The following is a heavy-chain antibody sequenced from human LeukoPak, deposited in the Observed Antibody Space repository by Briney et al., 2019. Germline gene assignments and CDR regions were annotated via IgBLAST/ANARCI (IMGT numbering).Heavy chain of an antibody. J-gene: IGHJ3*02. V-gene: IGHV4-34*01. CDR1: GGSFSGYY. D-gene: IGHD3-9*01. CDR2: INHSGST. Sequence: PSETLSLTCAVYGGSFSGYYWSWIRQPPGKGLEWIGEINHSGSTNYNPSLKSRVTISVDTSKNQFSLKLSSVTAADTAVYYCARRRIRYFDWLLYSGAFDIWGQGTMVTVSS. CDR3: ARRRIRYFDWLLYSGAFDI.